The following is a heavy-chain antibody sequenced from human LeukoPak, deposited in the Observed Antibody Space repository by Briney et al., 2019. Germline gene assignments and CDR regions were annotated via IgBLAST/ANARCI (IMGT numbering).Heavy chain of an antibody. CDR1: GYTFTSYD. D-gene: IGHD2-15*01. CDR3: ASLGYCSGGSCYSEAFDI. J-gene: IGHJ3*02. CDR2: INPNSGGT. V-gene: IGHV1-2*02. Sequence: EASVKVSCKASGYTFTSYDINWVRQATGQGLEWMGWINPNSGGTNYAQKFQGRVTMTRDTSISTAYMELSRLRSDDTAVYYCASLGYCSGGSCYSEAFDIWGQGTMVTVSS.